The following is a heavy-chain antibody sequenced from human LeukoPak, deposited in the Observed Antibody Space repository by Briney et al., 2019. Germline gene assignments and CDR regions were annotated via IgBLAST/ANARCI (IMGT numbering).Heavy chain of an antibody. Sequence: GGSLRLSCAASGFTFSSYAMSWVRQAPGKGLEWVSAISGSGVSTYYADSAKGRFTISRDNSKNTLYLQMNSLRAEDTAVYYCRKKIGLGWKRRKNTLTNWAQGT. J-gene: IGHJ4*02. CDR3: RKKIGLGWKRRKNTLTN. CDR1: GFTFSSYA. V-gene: IGHV3-23*01. CDR2: ISGSGVST. D-gene: IGHD4-23*01.